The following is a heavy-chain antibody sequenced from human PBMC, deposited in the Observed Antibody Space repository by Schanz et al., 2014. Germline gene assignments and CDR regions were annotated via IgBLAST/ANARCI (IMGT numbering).Heavy chain of an antibody. Sequence: VQLVESGGGVVQPGRSLRLSCAASGFTFSSYSMNWVRQGTGKGLEWVSTIGYLGDTYYPDSVKGRFTVSRDSGQNSLDLQMNSLRAEDTAVYYCARDFDDRRGYGSGYCLGDCMDVWGQGTTVTVSS. CDR1: GFTFSSYS. J-gene: IGHJ6*02. CDR2: IGYLGDT. CDR3: ARDFDDRRGYGSGYCLGDCMDV. D-gene: IGHD3-10*01. V-gene: IGHV3-13*01.